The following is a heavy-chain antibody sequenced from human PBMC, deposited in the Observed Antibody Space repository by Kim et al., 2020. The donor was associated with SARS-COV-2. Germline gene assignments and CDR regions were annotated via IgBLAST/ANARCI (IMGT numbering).Heavy chain of an antibody. CDR1: GFTFSSYW. J-gene: IGHJ4*02. Sequence: GGSLRLSCAASGFTFSSYWMSWVRQAPGKGLEWVANIKQDGSEKYYVDSVKGRFTISRDNAKNSLYLQMNSLRAEDTAVYYCARDGPPDGSSTSCLGYWGQGTLVTVSS. CDR3: ARDGPPDGSSTSCLGY. CDR2: IKQDGSEK. V-gene: IGHV3-7*03. D-gene: IGHD2-2*01.